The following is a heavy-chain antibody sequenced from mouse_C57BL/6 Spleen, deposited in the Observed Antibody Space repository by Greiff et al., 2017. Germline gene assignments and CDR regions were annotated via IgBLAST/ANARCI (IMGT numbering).Heavy chain of an antibody. CDR1: GFTFSDYG. V-gene: IGHV5-17*03. D-gene: IGHD3-1*01. Sequence: EVHLVESGGGLVKPGGSLKLSCAASGFTFSDYGMHWVRQAPEKGLEWVAYISSGGDYIYYADTVKGRFTISRDNARNTLYLQMRSLKSEDTAMYYCTRDRDGMAYWGQGTLVTVSA. CDR2: ISSGGDYI. J-gene: IGHJ3*01. CDR3: TRDRDGMAY.